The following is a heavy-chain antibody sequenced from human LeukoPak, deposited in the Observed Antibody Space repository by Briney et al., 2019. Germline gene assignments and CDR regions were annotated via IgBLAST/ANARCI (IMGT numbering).Heavy chain of an antibody. D-gene: IGHD5-12*01. CDR2: IYHSGST. Sequence: SHTLSLPRTLSGGSLRTYYWSGIPEPPAKGLEWIGYIYHSGSTNYNPSLKSRVTISVDTSKNQFSLKLSSVTAADTAVYYCARGGGYASPIGYWGQGALVTVSS. CDR1: GGSLRTYY. V-gene: IGHV4-59*13. CDR3: ARGGGYASPIGY. J-gene: IGHJ4*02.